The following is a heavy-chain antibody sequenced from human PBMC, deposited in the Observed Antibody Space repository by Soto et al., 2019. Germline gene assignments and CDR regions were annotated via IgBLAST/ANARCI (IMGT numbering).Heavy chain of an antibody. CDR3: ARLGGYVSVGYYYLWDS. CDR1: DGSMNSDSSY. V-gene: IGHV4-39*01. D-gene: IGHD3-22*01. Sequence: ETLSLTCRVSDGSMNSDSSYWGWIRQPPGKGLEWIGVINHSGSTYHNLSLKGRVTMSVDASRNQFSLKLTSMTAADTAVYYCARLGGYVSVGYYYLWDSWGQGTLVTVSS. J-gene: IGHJ4*02. CDR2: INHSGST.